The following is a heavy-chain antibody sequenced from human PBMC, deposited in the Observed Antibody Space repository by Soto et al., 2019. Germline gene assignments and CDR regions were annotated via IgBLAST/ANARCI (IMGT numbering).Heavy chain of an antibody. CDR2: ISSSSSTI. V-gene: IGHV3-48*01. Sequence: PGGSLRLSCAASGFTFSSYSMNWVRQAPGKGLEWVSYISSSSSTIYYADSVKGRFTISRDNAKNSLYLQMNSLRAEDTAVYYCAFFDESRYYYYDMIVRRQGTTVTV. J-gene: IGHJ6*02. D-gene: IGHD3-3*01. CDR3: AFFDESRYYYYDMIV. CDR1: GFTFSSYS.